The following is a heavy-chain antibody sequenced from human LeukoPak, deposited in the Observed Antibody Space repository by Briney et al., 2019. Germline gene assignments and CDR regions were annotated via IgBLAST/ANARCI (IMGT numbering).Heavy chain of an antibody. CDR1: GFTFSSYG. CDR3: ARDGFIGSYGDYFDY. J-gene: IGHJ4*02. D-gene: IGHD4-17*01. CDR2: ISYDGSNK. Sequence: GGSLRLSCAASGFTFSSYGIHWVRQAPGKGLEWVAVISYDGSNKYYADSVKGRFTISRDNSKNTLYLQMNSLRAEDTAVYYCARDGFIGSYGDYFDYWGQGTLVTVSS. V-gene: IGHV3-30*19.